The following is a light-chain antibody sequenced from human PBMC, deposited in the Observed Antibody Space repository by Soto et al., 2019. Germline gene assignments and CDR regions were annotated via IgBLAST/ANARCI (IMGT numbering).Light chain of an antibody. Sequence: MQIDQAAYVVSQSVGETVSIACGSSQALSNYLAWYQQKPGKAPDLLIYSASTLQSGVPSRFSGSGSETEFSLTIRPLQPQECATYYCEQLSRDALSYAGGTKVDIK. CDR1: QALSNY. CDR2: SAS. V-gene: IGKV1-9*01. J-gene: IGKJ4*01. CDR3: EQLSRDALS.